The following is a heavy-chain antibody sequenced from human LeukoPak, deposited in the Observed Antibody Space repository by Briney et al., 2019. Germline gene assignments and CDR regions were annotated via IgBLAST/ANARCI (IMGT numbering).Heavy chain of an antibody. CDR2: IIGSSLYI. CDR1: GFTFSPYS. CDR3: ARDPPYYDNSGYYYDY. J-gene: IGHJ4*02. D-gene: IGHD3-22*01. Sequence: GGPLLLSGAASGFTFSPYSMNWVRPAPGKGLDGVSSIIGSSLYIYYADSVKGRFTISRDNAKNSLYLQMNSLRAEDTAVYYCARDPPYYDNSGYYYDYWGQGTLVTVSS. V-gene: IGHV3-21*01.